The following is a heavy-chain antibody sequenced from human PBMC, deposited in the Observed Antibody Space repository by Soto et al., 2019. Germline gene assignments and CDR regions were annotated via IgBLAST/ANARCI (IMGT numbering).Heavy chain of an antibody. CDR3: ARDGXXXXNWIDP. V-gene: IGHV4-31*03. CDR1: GDAIYIGGXX. J-gene: IGHJ5*02. CDR2: IYHTGKP. Sequence: NPSETLSLTXTVSGDAIYIGGXXWTWIRQHPGKGLEWIGYIYHTGKPYYNPSLESRVTMSVDTSKNQFSLKLASVTAADTAVYYCARDGXXXXNWIDPWGQGTLVTVSS.